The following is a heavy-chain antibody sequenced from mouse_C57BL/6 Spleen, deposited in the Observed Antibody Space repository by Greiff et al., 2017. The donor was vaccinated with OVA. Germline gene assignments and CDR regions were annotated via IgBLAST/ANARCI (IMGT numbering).Heavy chain of an antibody. J-gene: IGHJ1*03. CDR1: GFTFTDYY. CDR2: IRNTANGYTT. Sequence: EVQGVESGGGLVQPGGSLSLSCAASGFTFTDYYMSWVRQPPGKALEWLGFIRNTANGYTTEYSASVKGRFTISSYNSQSILYLQMKALRAEDSATYYCARGYGSSYLYWYFDVWGTGTTVTVSS. V-gene: IGHV7-3*01. CDR3: ARGYGSSYLYWYFDV. D-gene: IGHD1-1*01.